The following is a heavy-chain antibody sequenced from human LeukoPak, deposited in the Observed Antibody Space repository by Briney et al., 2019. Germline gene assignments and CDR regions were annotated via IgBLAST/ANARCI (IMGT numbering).Heavy chain of an antibody. Sequence: GGSLRLSCAASGFTFSSYAMHWVRQAPGKGLEWVSVISYDGSNKYYADSVKGRFTISRDNSKNTLYLQMNSLRAEDTAVYYCARDLGSFGANLQWFDYWGQGTLVTVSS. V-gene: IGHV3-30*04. J-gene: IGHJ4*02. D-gene: IGHD3-16*01. CDR2: ISYDGSNK. CDR1: GFTFSSYA. CDR3: ARDLGSFGANLQWFDY.